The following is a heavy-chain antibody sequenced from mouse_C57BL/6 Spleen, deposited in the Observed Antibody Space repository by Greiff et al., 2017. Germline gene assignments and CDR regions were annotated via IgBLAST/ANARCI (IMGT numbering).Heavy chain of an antibody. J-gene: IGHJ2*01. D-gene: IGHD1-1*01. CDR3: ARRDYYGSSLDY. V-gene: IGHV4-1*01. CDR2: INPDSSTI. Sequence: AASGIDFSRYWMSWVRRAPGKGLEWIGEINPDSSTINYAPSLKDKFIISRDNAKNTLYLQMSKVRSEDTALYYCARRDYYGSSLDYWGQGTTLTVSS. CDR1: GIDFSRYW.